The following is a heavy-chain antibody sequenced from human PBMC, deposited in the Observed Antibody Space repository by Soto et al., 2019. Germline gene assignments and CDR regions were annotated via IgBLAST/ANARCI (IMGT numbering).Heavy chain of an antibody. V-gene: IGHV3-23*01. D-gene: IGHD1-1*01. CDR3: TTGPFISGDY. CDR1: GFTFSGFA. CDR2: ITSSGDST. Sequence: EVQLLESGGGLVQPGGSLRLSCAASGFTFSGFAMSWVRQAPGKGLEWVSVITSSGDSTYFADSVKGRFTISRDNSKNTLYLHLNSLRAEDTAIYYCTTGPFISGDYWGQGTLVTVSS. J-gene: IGHJ4*02.